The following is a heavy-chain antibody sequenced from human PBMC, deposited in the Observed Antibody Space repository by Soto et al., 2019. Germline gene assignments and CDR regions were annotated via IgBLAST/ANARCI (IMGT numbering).Heavy chain of an antibody. CDR1: GYTFTGYY. CDR2: INPNSGGT. Sequence: GASVKVSCKASGYTFTGYYMHWVRQAPGQGLGWMGWINPNSGGTNYAQKFQGWVTMTRDMSISTAYMELSRLRSDDTAVYYCARASYGSGPYYYYGMDVWGQGTTVTVSS. D-gene: IGHD3-10*01. CDR3: ARASYGSGPYYYYGMDV. J-gene: IGHJ6*02. V-gene: IGHV1-2*04.